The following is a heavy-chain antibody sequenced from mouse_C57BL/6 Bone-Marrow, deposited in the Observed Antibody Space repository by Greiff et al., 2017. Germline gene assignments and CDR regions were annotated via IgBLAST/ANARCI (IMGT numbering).Heavy chain of an antibody. V-gene: IGHV5-4*01. Sequence: EVMLVESGGGLVKPGGSLKLSCAASGFTFSSYAMSWVRQTPEKRLEWVATISGGGSYTYYPDNVKGRFTISRDNAKNNLYLQMSHLKSEDTAMYYCARDRTTAAMDYWGQGTSVTVSS. CDR1: GFTFSSYA. D-gene: IGHD1-2*01. J-gene: IGHJ4*01. CDR3: ARDRTTAAMDY. CDR2: ISGGGSYT.